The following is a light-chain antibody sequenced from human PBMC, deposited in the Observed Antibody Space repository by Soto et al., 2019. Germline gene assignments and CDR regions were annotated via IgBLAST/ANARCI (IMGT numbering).Light chain of an antibody. CDR2: GAS. V-gene: IGKV3-15*01. Sequence: EIVMTQSPATLSVSPGERATLSCRASQSVSSNLAWYQQKPGRAPRLLIYGASTRATGMPARFSGSGSGTEFTLTLSSLQSEDFAVYYCQQSNDWPQTFGQGTKVDIK. CDR3: QQSNDWPQT. J-gene: IGKJ1*01. CDR1: QSVSSN.